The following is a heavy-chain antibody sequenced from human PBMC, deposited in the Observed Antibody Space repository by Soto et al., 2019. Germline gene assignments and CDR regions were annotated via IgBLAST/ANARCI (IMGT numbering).Heavy chain of an antibody. CDR1: GYSFTSFW. Sequence: GESLKISCKNSGYSFTSFWIGWVRQMPGKGLEWMGIIYPGDSDARYSPSFQGQVTISADKSISTAYLQWSSLKASDTAMYYCARLPRVGWDYVPFDYWGQGTLVTVSS. CDR2: IYPGDSDA. CDR3: ARLPRVGWDYVPFDY. D-gene: IGHD4-17*01. J-gene: IGHJ4*02. V-gene: IGHV5-51*01.